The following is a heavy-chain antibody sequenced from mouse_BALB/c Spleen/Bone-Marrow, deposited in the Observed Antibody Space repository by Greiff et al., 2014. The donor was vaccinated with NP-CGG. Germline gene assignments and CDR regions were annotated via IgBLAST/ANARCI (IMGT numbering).Heavy chain of an antibody. V-gene: IGHV1-85*01. D-gene: IGHD2-13*01. Sequence: QVQLKESGNELVKPGASVKLSCRASGYTFTNYDINWVRQRPEQGIEWIGWIFPGDGSPKYNEKFKDKATLTTDKSSTTAFMQLSRLTSEDSAVYFCARGDYNYYFDYWGQGTTLTVSS. J-gene: IGHJ2*01. CDR3: ARGDYNYYFDY. CDR1: GYTFTNYD. CDR2: IFPGDGSP.